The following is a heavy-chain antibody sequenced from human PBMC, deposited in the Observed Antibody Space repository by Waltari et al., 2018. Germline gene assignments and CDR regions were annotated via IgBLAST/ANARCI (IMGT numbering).Heavy chain of an antibody. D-gene: IGHD2-15*01. Sequence: QLKLQESGPGLVQPSGTLSLPCGVLADFMSTTDCWSWVRQPPGKGLAWIGQVHRSGRPNYSPSFASRVTMSLDTPNNQFSLELTSATAADTAVYYCARDRGRGLYLDSWGPGILVTVSP. J-gene: IGHJ4*02. CDR3: ARDRGRGLYLDS. V-gene: IGHV4-4*02. CDR2: VHRSGRP. CDR1: ADFMSTTDC.